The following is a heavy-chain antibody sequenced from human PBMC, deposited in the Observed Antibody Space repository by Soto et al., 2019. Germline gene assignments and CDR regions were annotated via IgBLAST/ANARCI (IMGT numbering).Heavy chain of an antibody. CDR3: ARDYYYYYYMDV. CDR1: GFTFSDYY. V-gene: IGHV3-11*01. J-gene: IGHJ6*03. CDR2: ISSSGSTI. Sequence: PGGSLRLSCAASGFTFSDYYMSWIRQAPGKGLEWVSYISSSGSTIYYADSVKGRFTISRDNAKNSLYLQMNSPRAEDTAVYYCARDYYYYYYMDVWGKGTTVTVSS.